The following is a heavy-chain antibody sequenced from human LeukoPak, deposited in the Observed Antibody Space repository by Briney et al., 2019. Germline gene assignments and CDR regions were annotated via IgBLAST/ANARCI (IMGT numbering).Heavy chain of an antibody. D-gene: IGHD1-26*01. CDR1: GVSISSYY. J-gene: IGHJ4*02. CDR2: IFYSGNT. CDR3: ARLAAISGSDYPDD. Sequence: SETLSLTCTVSGVSISSYYWSWIRQPPGKGLEWIWYIFYSGNTIYNPSLKSRVTISVDTSKNHFSLRLRSVTAADTAVYYCARLAAISGSDYPDDWGQGTLVTVSS. V-gene: IGHV4-59*08.